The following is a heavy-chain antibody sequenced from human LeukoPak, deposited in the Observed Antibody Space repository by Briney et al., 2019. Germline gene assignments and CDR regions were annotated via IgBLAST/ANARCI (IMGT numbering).Heavy chain of an antibody. Sequence: GGSLRLSCAASGFTFSDFYMSWIRQAPGKGLEWVSYISSGSTIYYADSVKGRFTISRDNAKNSLYLQMNSLRAEDTAVYYCARDLAGDHYFDYWGQGTLVTVSS. CDR3: ARDLAGDHYFDY. D-gene: IGHD3-16*01. V-gene: IGHV3-11*04. CDR2: ISSGSTI. CDR1: GFTFSDFY. J-gene: IGHJ4*02.